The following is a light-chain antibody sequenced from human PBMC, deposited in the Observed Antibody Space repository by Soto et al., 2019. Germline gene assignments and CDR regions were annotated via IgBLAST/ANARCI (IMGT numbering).Light chain of an antibody. CDR1: QSISSW. V-gene: IGKV1-5*01. CDR2: DAS. CDR3: QQYNNYWT. J-gene: IGKJ1*01. Sequence: DIQMTQSPSTLSASVGDRVTITCRASQSISSWLAWYQQKPGKAPKLLIYDASSLESGVPSRFSGSGSATEFTLTISSLQPDDFATYYCQQYNNYWTFCQGTRVEIK.